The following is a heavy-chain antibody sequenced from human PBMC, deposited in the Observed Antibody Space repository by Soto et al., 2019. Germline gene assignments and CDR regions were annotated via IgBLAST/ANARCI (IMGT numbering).Heavy chain of an antibody. CDR2: IYYSGST. D-gene: IGHD3-3*01. CDR3: SSGIWSGATPNYYYYYYMDV. J-gene: IGHJ6*03. CDR1: GGSISSYY. V-gene: IGHV4-59*08. Sequence: KTSETLSLTCTVSGGSISSYYWSWIRQPPGKGLEWIGYIYYSGSTNYNPSLKSRVTISVDTSKNQFSMKLSSVTAADTAVYYCSSGIWSGATPNYYYYYYMDVWGKGTTVTVSS.